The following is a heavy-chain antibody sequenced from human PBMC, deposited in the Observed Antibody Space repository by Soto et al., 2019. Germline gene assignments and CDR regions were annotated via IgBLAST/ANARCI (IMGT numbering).Heavy chain of an antibody. Sequence: GGSLRLSCAASGFTFSSYGMHWVRQAPGKGLEWVAVISYDGSNKYYADSVKGRFTISRDNSKNTLYLQMNSLRAEDTAVYYCAKDTDNYYYYFYTHVWGQAPTVTV. D-gene: IGHD3-9*01. CDR1: GFTFSSYG. CDR3: AKDTDNYYYYFYTHV. CDR2: ISYDGSNK. V-gene: IGHV3-30*18. J-gene: IGHJ6*02.